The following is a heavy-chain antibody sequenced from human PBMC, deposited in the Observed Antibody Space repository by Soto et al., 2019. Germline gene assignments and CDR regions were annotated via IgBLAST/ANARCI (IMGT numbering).Heavy chain of an antibody. Sequence: QVHLQESGPGLVQSSGTLSLTCGVSGAPISTGNWWTWVRQPPGKGLEWIGEIYHGGNTNYRPSLKSRVTISVDKAKNQSSPRLSSVTAADTAVYYCARHSSYFYDSSAYYDSWGQGALVTVSS. D-gene: IGHD3-22*01. CDR3: ARHSSYFYDSSAYYDS. V-gene: IGHV4-4*02. CDR1: GAPISTGNW. J-gene: IGHJ5*01. CDR2: IYHGGNT.